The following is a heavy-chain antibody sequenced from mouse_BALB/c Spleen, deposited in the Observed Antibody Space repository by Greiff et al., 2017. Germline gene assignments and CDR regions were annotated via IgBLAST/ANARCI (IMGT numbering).Heavy chain of an antibody. Sequence: EVQLQQSGAELVRSGASVKLSCTASGFNIKDYYMHWVKQRPEQGLEWIGWIDPENGDTEYAPKFQGKATMTADTSSNTAYLQLSSLTSEDTAVYYCNACYGSSSAMDYWGQGTSVTVSS. CDR2: IDPENGDT. CDR3: NACYGSSSAMDY. V-gene: IGHV14-4*02. J-gene: IGHJ4*01. CDR1: GFNIKDYY. D-gene: IGHD1-1*01.